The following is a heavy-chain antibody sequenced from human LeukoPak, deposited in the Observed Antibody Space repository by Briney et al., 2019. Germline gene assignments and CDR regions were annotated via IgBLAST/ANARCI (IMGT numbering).Heavy chain of an antibody. D-gene: IGHD1-26*01. CDR3: ARRLVGATANFDY. J-gene: IGHJ4*02. CDR2: IYYSGST. Sequence: PSETLSLTCTVSGGSISSYYWGWIRQPPGKGLEWIGSIYYSGSTNYNPSLKSRVTISVDTSKNQFSLKVSSVTAADTAVYYCARRLVGATANFDYWGQGTLVTVSS. V-gene: IGHV4-39*01. CDR1: GGSISSYY.